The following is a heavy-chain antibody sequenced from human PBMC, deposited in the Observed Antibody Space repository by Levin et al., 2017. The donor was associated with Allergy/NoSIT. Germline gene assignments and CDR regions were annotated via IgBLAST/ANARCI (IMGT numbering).Heavy chain of an antibody. CDR2: ISSSSSYI. CDR1: GFTFSSYS. Sequence: GGSLRLSCAASGFTFSSYSMNWVRQAPGKGLEWVSSISSSSSYIYYADSVKGRFTISRDNAKNSLYLQMNSLRAEDTAVYYCARDLYYYDSSGYDAFDIWGQGTMVTVSS. J-gene: IGHJ3*02. V-gene: IGHV3-21*01. D-gene: IGHD3-22*01. CDR3: ARDLYYYDSSGYDAFDI.